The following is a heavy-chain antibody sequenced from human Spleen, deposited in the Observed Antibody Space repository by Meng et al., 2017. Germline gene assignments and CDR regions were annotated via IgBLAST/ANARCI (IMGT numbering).Heavy chain of an antibody. J-gene: IGHJ4*02. V-gene: IGHV1-18*01. CDR2: IGAYNGNT. CDR1: GYTFTSLA. Sequence: ASEKVPCKASGYTFTSLAITRVRQAPGQGLEWMGWIGAYNGNTNYAQRLQGRVTMTTDTSTDATHMVLASLRSDDTAVHYCARATTPDYWGQGTLVTVSS. CDR3: ARATTPDY. D-gene: IGHD1-1*01.